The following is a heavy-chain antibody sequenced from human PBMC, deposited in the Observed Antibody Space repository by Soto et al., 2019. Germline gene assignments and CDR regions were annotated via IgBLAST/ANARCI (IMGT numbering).Heavy chain of an antibody. CDR1: GYTLTELS. CDR3: ATWDGYSSSWYQGLTVGY. V-gene: IGHV1-24*01. CDR2: FDPEDGET. Sequence: ASVKVSCKVSGYTLTELSMHWVRQAPGKGLEWMGGFDPEDGETIYAQKFQGRVTMTEDTSTNTAYMELSSLRSEDTAVYYCATWDGYSSSWYQGLTVGYWGQGTLVTVSS. D-gene: IGHD6-13*01. J-gene: IGHJ4*02.